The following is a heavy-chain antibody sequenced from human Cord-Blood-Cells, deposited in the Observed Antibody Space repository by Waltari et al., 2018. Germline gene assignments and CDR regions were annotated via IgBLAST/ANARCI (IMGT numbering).Heavy chain of an antibody. Sequence: QVQLQESGPGLVKPSQTLSLTCTVSGGSLSSGDYYWSWIRQPPGKGLEWIGYIYYSGSTYYNPSLKSRVTISVDTSKNQFSLKLSSVTAADTAVYYCARDKPYSSSSRYGMDVWGQGTTVTVSS. CDR3: ARDKPYSSSSRYGMDV. J-gene: IGHJ6*02. CDR1: GGSLSSGDYY. V-gene: IGHV4-30-4*08. D-gene: IGHD6-6*01. CDR2: IYYSGST.